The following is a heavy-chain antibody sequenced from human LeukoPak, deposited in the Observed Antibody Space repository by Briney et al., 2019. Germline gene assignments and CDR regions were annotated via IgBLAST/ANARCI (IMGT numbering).Heavy chain of an antibody. CDR1: GGSFSGYY. V-gene: IGHV4-34*01. CDR3: ARVEYDSSGYYPYFDY. D-gene: IGHD3-22*01. CDR2: INHSGST. J-gene: IGHJ4*02. Sequence: KTSETLSLTCAVYGGSFSGYYWSWIRQPPGKGLEWIGEINHSGSTNYNPSLKSRVTISVDTSKNQFSLKLSSVTAADTAVYYCARVEYDSSGYYPYFDYWGQGTLVTVSS.